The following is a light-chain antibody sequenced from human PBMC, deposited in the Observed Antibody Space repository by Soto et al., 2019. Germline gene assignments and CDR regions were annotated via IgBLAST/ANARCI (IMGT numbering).Light chain of an antibody. V-gene: IGKV3-11*01. CDR2: DAS. CDR3: QQRYNWPLT. J-gene: IGKJ1*01. Sequence: EIVLTQSPATLSLSPGDRATLSCRASQTLSTYVAWYQQKPGQAPRLLIYDASNRATGIPARFSGSGSGADFTLTISSPEPEDFAVYYCQQRYNWPLTFGQGTKVEI. CDR1: QTLSTY.